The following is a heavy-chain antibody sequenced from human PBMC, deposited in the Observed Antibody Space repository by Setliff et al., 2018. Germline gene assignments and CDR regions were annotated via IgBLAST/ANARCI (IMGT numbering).Heavy chain of an antibody. V-gene: IGHV4-4*02. CDR3: AYSSVYDFWSGYPPALDS. CDR1: GGSISSSKW. Sequence: SETLSLTCAVSGGSISSSKWWSWIRQPPGKGLEWIGEINHSGSTNYNPSLKSRVTISVDTSKNQFSLKLSSVTAADTAVFYCAYSSVYDFWSGYPPALDSGGQETRVTVS. J-gene: IGHJ4*02. CDR2: INHSGST. D-gene: IGHD3-3*01.